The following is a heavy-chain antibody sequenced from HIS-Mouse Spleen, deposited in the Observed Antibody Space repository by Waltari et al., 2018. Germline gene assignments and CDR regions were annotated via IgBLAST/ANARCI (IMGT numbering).Heavy chain of an antibody. CDR1: GFTFDDYA. CDR3: AKDMGLRFLEWLFDY. CDR2: ISWNSGSI. Sequence: EVQLVESGGGLVQPGRSLRLSCAAPGFTFDDYAMPWVRQAPGKGLEWVSGISWNSGSIGYADSVKGRFTISRDNAKNSLYLQMNSLRAEDTALYYCAKDMGLRFLEWLFDYWGQGTLVTVSS. D-gene: IGHD3-3*01. V-gene: IGHV3-9*01. J-gene: IGHJ4*02.